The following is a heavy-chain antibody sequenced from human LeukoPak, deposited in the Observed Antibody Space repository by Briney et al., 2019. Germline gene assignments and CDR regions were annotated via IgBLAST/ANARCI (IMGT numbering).Heavy chain of an antibody. V-gene: IGHV3-11*01. J-gene: IGHJ5*02. Sequence: GGSLRLSCAASGLTFSDYYMSWIRQAPGKGLEWLSYINIGGTNTHYADSVKGRSTISRDNAKKSLYLEMTNLRAEDTAVYYCATDGAGFDTWGQGVLVTVSS. CDR2: INIGGTNT. CDR3: ATDGAGFDT. CDR1: GLTFSDYY.